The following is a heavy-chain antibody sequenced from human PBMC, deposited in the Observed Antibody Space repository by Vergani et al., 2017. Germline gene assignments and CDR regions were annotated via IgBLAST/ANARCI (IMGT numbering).Heavy chain of an antibody. CDR3: ANSQFTSSWPFDY. CDR1: GVTFRSRA. CDR2: IVPIFDKI. J-gene: IGHJ4*02. D-gene: IGHD2-2*01. V-gene: IGHV1-69*13. Sequence: QVHLLQSGAEVKKPGSSVKVSCKASGVTFRSRAISWVRLAPGQGLEWMGRIVPIFDKINYEPKFQGRVTITADESTNIAYMELTSLTSDDSAIYYCANSQFTSSWPFDYWGQGTPVTVSS.